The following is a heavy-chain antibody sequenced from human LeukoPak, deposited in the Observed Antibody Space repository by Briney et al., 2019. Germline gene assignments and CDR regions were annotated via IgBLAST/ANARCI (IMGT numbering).Heavy chain of an antibody. V-gene: IGHV3-48*03. Sequence: GGSLRLSYAASGFTFSSYEMNWVRQAPGKGLEWVSYISSSGSTIYYADSVKGRFTISRDNAKNSLYLQMNSLRAEDTAVYYCAKDPRPLRYFDWLPPYFDYWGQGTLVTVSS. D-gene: IGHD3-9*01. CDR1: GFTFSSYE. J-gene: IGHJ4*02. CDR3: AKDPRPLRYFDWLPPYFDY. CDR2: ISSSGSTI.